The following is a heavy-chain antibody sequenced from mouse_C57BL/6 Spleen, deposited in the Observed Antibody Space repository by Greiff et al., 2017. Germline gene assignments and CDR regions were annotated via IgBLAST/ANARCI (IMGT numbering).Heavy chain of an antibody. CDR3: AGGECDHGYVDV. D-gene: IGHD2-13*01. Sequence: VQLQQPGAELVMPGASVKLSCKASGYTFTSYWMHWVKQRPGQGLEWIGEIDPSDSYTNYNQKFKGKSTLTVDKSASTAYMQLSSRATEDSAVCYCAGGECDHGYVDVWGRGTTVNGST. V-gene: IGHV1-69*01. J-gene: IGHJ1*03. CDR1: GYTFTSYW. CDR2: IDPSDSYT.